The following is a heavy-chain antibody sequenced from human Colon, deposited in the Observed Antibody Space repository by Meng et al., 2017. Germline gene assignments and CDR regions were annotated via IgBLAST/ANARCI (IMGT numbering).Heavy chain of an antibody. J-gene: IGHJ4*02. CDR2: VYHRGDT. Sequence: QGQLQESGPGLVKPSGTLSLTCTVSGDSIRSDIWWSWVRQPPGKGLEWIGEVYHRGDTNYNPSLKSRVVISVDRSKNQFSLNLSSVTAADTAVYYCGRDQGRQLINHWGQGTLVTVSS. CDR3: GRDQGRQLINH. D-gene: IGHD1-1*01. V-gene: IGHV4-4*02. CDR1: GDSIRSDIW.